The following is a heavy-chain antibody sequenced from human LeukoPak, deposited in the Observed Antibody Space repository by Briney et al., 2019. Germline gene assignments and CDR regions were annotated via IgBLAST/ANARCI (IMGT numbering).Heavy chain of an antibody. V-gene: IGHV4-39*01. CDR3: ARSLVTGTTYISNY. Sequence: SETLSLTCTVSGGSITSSSYYWGWIRQPPGKGLEWIGSIYYSGSTYYNPSLKSRVTISVDTSKNQFSLKLSSVTAADTAVYYCARSLVTGTTYISNYWGQGTLVTVSS. D-gene: IGHD1-7*01. CDR2: IYYSGST. CDR1: GGSITSSSYY. J-gene: IGHJ4*02.